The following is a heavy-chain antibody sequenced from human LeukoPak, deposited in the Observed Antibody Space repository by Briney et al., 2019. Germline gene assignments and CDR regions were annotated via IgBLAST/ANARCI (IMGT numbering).Heavy chain of an antibody. CDR3: ARSRYFDLNWFDP. CDR2: INHSGST. V-gene: IGHV4-34*01. CDR1: GGSFSGYY. J-gene: IGHJ5*02. D-gene: IGHD3-9*01. Sequence: SETLSLTCAVYGGSFSGYYWSWIRQPPGKGLEWIGEINHSGSTNYNPSLKSRVTISVDTSKNQFSLKLSSVTAADTAVYYCARSRYFDLNWFDPWGQGTLVTVSS.